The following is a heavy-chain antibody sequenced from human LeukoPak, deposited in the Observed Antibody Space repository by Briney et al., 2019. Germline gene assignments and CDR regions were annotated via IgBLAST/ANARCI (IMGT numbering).Heavy chain of an antibody. V-gene: IGHV4-31*03. CDR1: GGSTSSGGYY. J-gene: IGHJ5*02. Sequence: ASETLSLTCTVSGGSTSSGGYYWNWIRQHPGKGMEWLGYIYYSVSTYYNPSLKSRVTISLDTSKNQFSLKLSSVTAADTAVYYCARTAAAGPGWFDPWGQRALVTVSS. CDR2: IYYSVST. D-gene: IGHD6-13*01. CDR3: ARTAAAGPGWFDP.